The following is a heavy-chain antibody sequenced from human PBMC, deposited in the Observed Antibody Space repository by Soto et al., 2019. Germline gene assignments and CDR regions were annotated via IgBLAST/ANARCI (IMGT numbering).Heavy chain of an antibody. D-gene: IGHD3-22*01. CDR3: AKCGYDSSGRLLRYFHY. J-gene: IGHJ1*01. CDR2: ISYDGSNK. Sequence: PGGSLRLSCAASGFTFSSYAMHWVRQAPGKGLEWVAVISYDGSNKYYADSVKGRFTISRDNSKNTLYLQMNSLRAEDTAVYYCAKCGYDSSGRLLRYFHYWGQGYLVTVSS. V-gene: IGHV3-30-3*02. CDR1: GFTFSSYA.